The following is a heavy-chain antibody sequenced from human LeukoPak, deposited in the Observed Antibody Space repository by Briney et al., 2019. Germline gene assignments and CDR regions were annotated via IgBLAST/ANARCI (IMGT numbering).Heavy chain of an antibody. CDR3: ARVGGGSYYFDY. V-gene: IGHV3-33*01. D-gene: IGHD1-26*01. Sequence: GGSLRLSCAASGFTFSSYGMHWVRQAPGKGLEWVAVIWFDGSKKYYADSVKGRFTISRDNSKNTLYLQMNSLRVEDTAVYYCARVGGGSYYFDYWGQGTLVTVSS. CDR2: IWFDGSKK. CDR1: GFTFSSYG. J-gene: IGHJ4*02.